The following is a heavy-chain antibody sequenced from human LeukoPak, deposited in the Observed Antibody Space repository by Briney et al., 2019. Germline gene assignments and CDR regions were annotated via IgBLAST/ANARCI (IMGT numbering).Heavy chain of an antibody. D-gene: IGHD2-15*01. CDR3: ARELGYQSY. J-gene: IGHJ4*02. V-gene: IGHV1-46*01. Sequence: GSVRVSCKASGYTFTSYYMHWVRQAPGQGLERMGIINPSGGSTNYAQTFQGRVTMTRDISTSTVYMELSSLRSEDTAVYYCARELGYQSYWRQGTLVTVSS. CDR1: GYTFTSYY. CDR2: INPSGGST.